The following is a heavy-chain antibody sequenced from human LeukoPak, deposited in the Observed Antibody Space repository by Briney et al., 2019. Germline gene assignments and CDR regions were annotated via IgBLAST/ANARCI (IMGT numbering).Heavy chain of an antibody. D-gene: IGHD5-18*01. CDR3: ARMGSYGFY. J-gene: IGHJ4*02. V-gene: IGHV4-34*01. Sequence: PSETLSFTCAVYGGSFSGYYWSWIRQPPGKGLEWIGEINHSGSTNYNPSLKSRVTISVDTSKNQFSLKLSSVTAADTAVYYCARMGSYGFYWGQGTLVTVSS. CDR1: GGSFSGYY. CDR2: INHSGST.